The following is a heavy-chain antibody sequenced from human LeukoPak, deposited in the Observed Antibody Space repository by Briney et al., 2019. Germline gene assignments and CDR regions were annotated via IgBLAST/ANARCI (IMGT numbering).Heavy chain of an antibody. J-gene: IGHJ3*02. D-gene: IGHD5-12*01. V-gene: IGHV4-38-2*02. Sequence: PSETLSLTCTVSGYSISSGFHWGWIRQPPGKGLEWIGNIYHNGSTYYNPSLKGRVTMSVDTSKNHFSLKLGSVTAADTAVYYCAREVGWLHPEGALDIWGQGTMVTVSS. CDR1: GYSISSGFH. CDR2: IYHNGST. CDR3: AREVGWLHPEGALDI.